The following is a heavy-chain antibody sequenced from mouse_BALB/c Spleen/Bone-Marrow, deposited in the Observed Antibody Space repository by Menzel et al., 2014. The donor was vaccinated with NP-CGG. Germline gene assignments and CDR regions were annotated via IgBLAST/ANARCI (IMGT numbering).Heavy chain of an antibody. V-gene: IGHV1-7*01. CDR2: INPSTGYT. CDR3: ARSETVVDPALIY. CDR1: GYTFTSYW. Sequence: QVQLQQSGAELAKPGASVKMSCKASGYTFTSYWMHWVKQRPGQGLEWIGYINPSTGYTEYNQKFKDKATLTADKSSSTAYMQLSSLTSEDSAVYYGARSETVVDPALIYWGQGTLVTVSA. J-gene: IGHJ3*01. D-gene: IGHD1-1*01.